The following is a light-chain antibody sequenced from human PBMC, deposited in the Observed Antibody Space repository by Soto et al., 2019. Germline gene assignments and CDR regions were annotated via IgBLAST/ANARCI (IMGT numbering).Light chain of an antibody. CDR3: QQYGGSPYT. CDR1: QTVTSNS. V-gene: IGKV3-20*01. CDR2: NTS. J-gene: IGKJ2*01. Sequence: IVLTQSPGTLSLSPGERVTLSCRASQTVTSNSLAWHQQKPGQPARLLIYNTSSRATGIPDRFSGSGSGTDFTLTISRLEPEDFAVYYCQQYGGSPYTFGQGTKLEIK.